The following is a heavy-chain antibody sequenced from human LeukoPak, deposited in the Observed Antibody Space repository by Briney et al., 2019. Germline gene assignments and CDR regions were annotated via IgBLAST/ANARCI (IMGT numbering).Heavy chain of an antibody. CDR1: GFAFNVYA. V-gene: IGHV3-23*01. J-gene: IGHJ5*01. D-gene: IGHD6-19*01. CDR2: INANSGTT. CDR3: AKPISGGLAVTADWFHP. Sequence: GGSLRLSCAASGFAFNVYAMSWLRQPPGKGLEWVSTINANSGTTSYAASVRGRFSISRDNSKSTLYLQLSTLRADDTATYYCAKPISGGLAVTADWFHPWGQGTLVVVSS.